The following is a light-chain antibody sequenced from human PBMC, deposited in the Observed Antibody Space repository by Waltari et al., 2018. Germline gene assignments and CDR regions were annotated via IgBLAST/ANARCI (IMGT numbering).Light chain of an antibody. CDR3: QQGSILPLT. J-gene: IGKJ4*01. Sequence: EVVLTQSPVTLSLSAGERASLSCRASESVYKYLAWYQQRPGQPPRLLIYDTSNSAAGVPGRFSGSGYGTDFTLTITSLEAEDFAVYFCQQGSILPLTFGGGTRVEIK. CDR1: ESVYKY. CDR2: DTS. V-gene: IGKV3-11*01.